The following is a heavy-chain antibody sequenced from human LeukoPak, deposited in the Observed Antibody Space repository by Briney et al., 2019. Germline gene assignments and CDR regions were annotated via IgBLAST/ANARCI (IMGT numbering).Heavy chain of an antibody. V-gene: IGHV3-30*03. CDR3: AHVSSGSSPLFDY. J-gene: IGHJ4*02. D-gene: IGHD6-25*01. CDR2: ISYDGSNK. Sequence: GGSLRLSCAASGFTFSSYGMHWVRQAPGKGLEWVAVISYDGSNKYYADSVKGRFTISRDNSKNTLYLQMNSLRAEDTAVYYCAHVSSGSSPLFDYWGQGTLVTVSS. CDR1: GFTFSSYG.